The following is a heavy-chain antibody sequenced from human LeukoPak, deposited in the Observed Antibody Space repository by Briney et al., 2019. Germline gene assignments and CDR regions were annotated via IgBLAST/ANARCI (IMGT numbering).Heavy chain of an antibody. CDR2: NNLNNGDT. CDR3: ARQNVEAFDI. CDR1: GYTFTSYG. Sequence: ASVKVSCKASGYTFTSYGISWVRQAPGQGLEWMGWNNLNNGDTNYAQKFQGRVTMTRDTSISTAYMELSRLRSDDTAVYYCARQNVEAFDIWGQGTMVTVSS. V-gene: IGHV1-2*02. J-gene: IGHJ3*02.